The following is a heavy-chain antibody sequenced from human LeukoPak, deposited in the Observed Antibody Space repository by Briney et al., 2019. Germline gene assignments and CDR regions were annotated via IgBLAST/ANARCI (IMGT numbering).Heavy chain of an antibody. Sequence: ASVKASCKASGHTFTPYYMHGVRQAPGQELEGMGIINPRGGSTSYAQKFQGRVTMTRDMSTSPVYMELSSLRSEDTAVYYCARDYNWNSLSWFDPWGQGTLVTVSS. CDR2: INPRGGST. CDR1: GHTFTPYY. CDR3: ARDYNWNSLSWFDP. V-gene: IGHV1-46*01. J-gene: IGHJ5*02. D-gene: IGHD1-7*01.